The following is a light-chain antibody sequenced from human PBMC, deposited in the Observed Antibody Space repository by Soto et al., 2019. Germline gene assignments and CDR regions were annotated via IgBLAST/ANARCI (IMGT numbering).Light chain of an antibody. CDR1: QSVSNNY. J-gene: IGKJ4*01. CDR2: GAS. V-gene: IGKV3D-20*02. Sequence: EIVLTQSPGTLSLSPGERATLSCRASQSVSNNYLAWYQQKPGQAPRLLIYGASNRATGIPDRFSGSGSGTDFTLTISSLEPEDFAVYYCQQRSKWVTFGRGTKVDIK. CDR3: QQRSKWVT.